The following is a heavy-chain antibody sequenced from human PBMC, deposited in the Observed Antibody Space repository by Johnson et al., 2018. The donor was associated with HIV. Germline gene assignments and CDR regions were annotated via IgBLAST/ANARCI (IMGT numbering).Heavy chain of an antibody. D-gene: IGHD6-19*01. CDR2: IYSGGST. Sequence: VQLVESGGGLVQPGGSLRLSCAASGFTVSSNYMSWVRQAPGTGLEWVSVIYSGGSTYYADSVKGRFTISRDNSKNTLYLQMNSLRPEDKAVYYCARDRPSGWPDAFDIWGQGTMVTVSS. J-gene: IGHJ3*02. CDR1: GFTVSSNY. CDR3: ARDRPSGWPDAFDI. V-gene: IGHV3-66*02.